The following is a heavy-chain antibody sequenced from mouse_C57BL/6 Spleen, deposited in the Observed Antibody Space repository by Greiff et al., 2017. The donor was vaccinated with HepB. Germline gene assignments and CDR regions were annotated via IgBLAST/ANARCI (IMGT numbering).Heavy chain of an antibody. CDR3: ARGYDYDPWFAY. J-gene: IGHJ3*01. Sequence: QVHVKQSGAELVKPGASVKLSCKASGYTFTSYWMHWVKQRPGQGLEWIGMIHPNSGSTNYNEKFKSKATLTVDKSSSTAYMQLSSLTSEDSAVYYCARGYDYDPWFAYWGQGTLVTVSA. D-gene: IGHD2-4*01. CDR1: GYTFTSYW. V-gene: IGHV1-64*01. CDR2: IHPNSGST.